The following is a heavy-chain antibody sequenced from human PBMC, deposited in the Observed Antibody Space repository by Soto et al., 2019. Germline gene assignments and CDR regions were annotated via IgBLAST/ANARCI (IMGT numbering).Heavy chain of an antibody. CDR1: GASISSSSYF. CDR2: IYYSGST. J-gene: IGHJ5*02. CDR3: ARHPSDFWFDP. Sequence: SETLSLTCTVSGASISSSSYFWGWIRQPPGKGLEWIGSIYYSGSTYYNPSLKSRVTVSVDTSKNQFSLKLSSVTAADTAVYYCARHPSDFWFDPWGQGTLVTVSS. D-gene: IGHD2-21*02. V-gene: IGHV4-39*01.